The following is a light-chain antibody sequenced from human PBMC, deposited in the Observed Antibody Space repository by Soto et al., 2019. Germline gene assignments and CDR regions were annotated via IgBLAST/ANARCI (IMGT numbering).Light chain of an antibody. CDR1: SSDVGGYNY. V-gene: IGLV2-14*01. CDR3: TSYTSSSTPV. J-gene: IGLJ1*01. CDR2: EVS. Sequence: QCVLTQPASVCGSPGQAITISCTGTSSDVGGYNYVSWYQQHPGKAPKLMIYEVSNRPSGVSDRFSGSKSGNTASLTISGLQSEDEAHYYCTSYTSSSTPVFGTGTKLTVL.